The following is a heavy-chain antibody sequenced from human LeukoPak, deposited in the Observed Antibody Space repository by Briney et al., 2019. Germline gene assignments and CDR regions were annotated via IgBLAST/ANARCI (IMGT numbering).Heavy chain of an antibody. CDR1: GFTFSSYS. CDR3: ARAYYDILTGYYRDNWFDP. CDR2: ISSSGSTI. J-gene: IGHJ5*02. Sequence: GGSLRLSCAASGFTFSSYSMNWVRQAPGKGLEWVSYISSSGSTIYYADSVKGRFTISRDNAKNSLYLQMNSLRAEDTAVYYCARAYYDILTGYYRDNWFDPWGQGTLATVSS. V-gene: IGHV3-48*04. D-gene: IGHD3-9*01.